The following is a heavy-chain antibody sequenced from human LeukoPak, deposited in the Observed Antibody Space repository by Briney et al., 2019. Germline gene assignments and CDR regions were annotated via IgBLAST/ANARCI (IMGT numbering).Heavy chain of an antibody. D-gene: IGHD1-26*01. V-gene: IGHV3-21*01. CDR1: GFTFSSYS. CDR2: ISSSSSYI. CDR3: ARDRSSELSFDY. J-gene: IGHJ4*02. Sequence: GGSLRLSCAASGFTFSSYSMNWVRQAPGKGLEWVSSISSSSSYIYYADSVKGRFTISIDNAKNSLYLQMNSLRAEDTAVYYCARDRSSELSFDYWGQGTLVTVSS.